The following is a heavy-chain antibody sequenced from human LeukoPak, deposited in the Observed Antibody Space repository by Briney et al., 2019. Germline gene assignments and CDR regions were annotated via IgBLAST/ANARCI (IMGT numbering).Heavy chain of an antibody. CDR3: ARDSSSLCSSSWDPFDY. D-gene: IGHD6-13*01. Sequence: GGSLRLSCAASGFTFSSYSMNWVRQAPGKGLEWVSSISSSSSYIYYADSVKGRFTLSGDNAKNSLYLQMNSLRAEDTAVYYCARDSSSLCSSSWDPFDYWGQGTLVTVSS. CDR2: ISSSSSYI. CDR1: GFTFSSYS. J-gene: IGHJ4*02. V-gene: IGHV3-21*01.